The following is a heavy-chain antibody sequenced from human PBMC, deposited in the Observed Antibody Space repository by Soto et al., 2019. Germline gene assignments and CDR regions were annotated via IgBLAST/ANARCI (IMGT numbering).Heavy chain of an antibody. CDR2: ISSSSSTI. CDR3: ARDGRYFGY. D-gene: IGHD3-9*01. CDR1: GLTFSSYG. Sequence: GWSLRLSCSASGLTFSSYGMNWVRQAPGKGLEWISHISSSSSTIYYADSVKGRLTISRDNAKKSLFLQMNSLTAEDTAVYYCARDGRYFGYWGQGTLVTVSS. V-gene: IGHV3-48*01. J-gene: IGHJ4*02.